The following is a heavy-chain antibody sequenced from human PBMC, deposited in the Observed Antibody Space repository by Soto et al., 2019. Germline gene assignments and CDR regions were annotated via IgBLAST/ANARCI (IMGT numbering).Heavy chain of an antibody. Sequence: LRLSCAVSGFTFGDSYMSWIRQAPGKGLEWLSYISPGSRYPAYADSVKGRFTISRDNAKRSLYLQMMSLTAEDTAIYYCVRGGGGGLFDPWGQGTMVTVSS. CDR3: VRGGGGGLFDP. J-gene: IGHJ5*02. CDR2: ISPGSRYP. V-gene: IGHV3-11*06. D-gene: IGHD2-15*01. CDR1: GFTFGDSY.